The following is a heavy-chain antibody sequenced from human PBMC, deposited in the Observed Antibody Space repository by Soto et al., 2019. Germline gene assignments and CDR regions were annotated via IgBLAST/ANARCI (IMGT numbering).Heavy chain of an antibody. V-gene: IGHV3-21*02. CDR1: GFTFSSYK. J-gene: IGHJ6*02. CDR3: ARDQVGMDV. Sequence: EVQLVESGGGLVKPGGSLRLSCAGSGFTFSSYKINWVRQAPGKGLEWVSSIGSSDIYTYYADSLKVRLIISRDNANNSVYLQINSLRAEDTAVYYCARDQVGMDVWGQGTPVTVSS. CDR2: IGSSDIYT.